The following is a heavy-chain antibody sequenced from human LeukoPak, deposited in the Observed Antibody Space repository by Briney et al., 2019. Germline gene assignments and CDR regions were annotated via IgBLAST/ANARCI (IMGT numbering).Heavy chain of an antibody. CDR3: TKLKGWYGEGFFDY. CDR2: LYSGGGT. Sequence: GGSLRLSCAASGFTVSSNYMSWVRQPAGKGLEWVSVLYSGGGTFYAASVKGRFTISRDTSKNTLYLQMNDLRADDTAVYYCTKLKGWYGEGFFDYWGQGTLVTVSS. D-gene: IGHD6-19*01. J-gene: IGHJ4*02. CDR1: GFTVSSNY. V-gene: IGHV3-53*01.